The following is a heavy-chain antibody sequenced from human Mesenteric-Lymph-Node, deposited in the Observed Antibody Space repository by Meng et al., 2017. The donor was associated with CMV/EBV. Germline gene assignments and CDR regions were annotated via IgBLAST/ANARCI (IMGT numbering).Heavy chain of an antibody. J-gene: IGHJ3*02. Sequence: GESLKISCAASGFTFSSYAVSWVRQAPGKGLEWVSVIYSGGSSTYYADSVKGRFTISRDNSKNTLYLQMNSLRAEDTAVYYCSNAGPLGYCSSTSCYDDAFDIWGQGTMVTVSS. CDR1: GFTFSSYA. D-gene: IGHD2-2*01. CDR3: SNAGPLGYCSSTSCYDDAFDI. CDR2: IYSGGSST. V-gene: IGHV3-23*03.